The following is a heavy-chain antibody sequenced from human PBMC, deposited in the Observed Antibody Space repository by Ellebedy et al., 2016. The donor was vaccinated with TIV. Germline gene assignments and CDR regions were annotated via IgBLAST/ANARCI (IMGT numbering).Heavy chain of an antibody. Sequence: ASVKVSCXASGYTFTSYGISWVRQAPGQGLEWMGWISAYNGNTNYAQKLQGRVTMTTDTSTSTAYMELRSLRSDDTAVYYCARVVVTTVTTWSDYWGQGTLVTVSS. J-gene: IGHJ4*02. CDR3: ARVVVTTVTTWSDY. D-gene: IGHD4-17*01. V-gene: IGHV1-18*01. CDR1: GYTFTSYG. CDR2: ISAYNGNT.